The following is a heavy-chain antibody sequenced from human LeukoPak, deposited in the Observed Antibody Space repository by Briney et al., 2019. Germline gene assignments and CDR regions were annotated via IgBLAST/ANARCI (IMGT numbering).Heavy chain of an antibody. D-gene: IGHD2-21*01. Sequence: GGSLRLSCAASGFTFSSYGMHWVRQAPGKGLEWVAVISYDGSNKYYADSVKGRFTISRDNSKNTLYLQMNSLRADDTAVYYCVKIAPDLPWGQGTLVTVS. CDR2: ISYDGSNK. J-gene: IGHJ5*02. CDR3: VKIAPDLP. CDR1: GFTFSSYG. V-gene: IGHV3-30*18.